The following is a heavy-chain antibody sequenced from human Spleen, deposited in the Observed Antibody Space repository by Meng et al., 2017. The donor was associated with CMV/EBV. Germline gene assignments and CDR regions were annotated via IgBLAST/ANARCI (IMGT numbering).Heavy chain of an antibody. J-gene: IGHJ6*02. CDR3: ARVSGANPGYGMDV. CDR1: GYIFSDYY. CDR2: INPNTGDT. D-gene: IGHD4/OR15-4a*01. V-gene: IGHV1-2*02. Sequence: ASVKVSCKASGYIFSDYYMHWVRQAPGQGLEWMGRINPNTGDTNYARKFQGRVTLTRDTSISTAYMELSRLRSDDTAVYYCARVSGANPGYGMDVWGQGATVTVSS.